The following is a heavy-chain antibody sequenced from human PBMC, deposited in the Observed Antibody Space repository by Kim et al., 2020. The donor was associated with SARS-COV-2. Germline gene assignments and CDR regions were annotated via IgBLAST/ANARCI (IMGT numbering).Heavy chain of an antibody. Sequence: GGSLRLSCAASGFTFSTYDMNWVRQAPGKGLEWVSTISGISSHIYYADSVRGRFTISRDNAKTSVYLQMNNLRAEDTAVYYCARVHPPKRYNSMDVWGQGTPVTVSS. CDR1: GFTFSTYD. V-gene: IGHV3-21*01. CDR3: ARVHPPKRYNSMDV. J-gene: IGHJ6*02. D-gene: IGHD3-16*02. CDR2: ISGISSHI.